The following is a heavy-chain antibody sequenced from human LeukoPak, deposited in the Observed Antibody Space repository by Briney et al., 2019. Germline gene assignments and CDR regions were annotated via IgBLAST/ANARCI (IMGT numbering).Heavy chain of an antibody. D-gene: IGHD1-26*01. V-gene: IGHV3-30*18. CDR3: AKGPTVGAIDY. Sequence: PGRSLSLSCAASGFTFSSYGMHWVRQAPGKGLEWVAVISYDGSNKYYADSVKGRFTISRDNSKNTLYLQMNSLRAEDTAVYYCAKGPTVGAIDYWGQGTLVTVSS. CDR2: ISYDGSNK. J-gene: IGHJ4*02. CDR1: GFTFSSYG.